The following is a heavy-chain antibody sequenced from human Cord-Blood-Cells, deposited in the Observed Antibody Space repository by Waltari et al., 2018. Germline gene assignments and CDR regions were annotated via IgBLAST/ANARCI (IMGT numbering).Heavy chain of an antibody. CDR1: GGSISSGGYS. J-gene: IGHJ4*02. Sequence: QLQLQESGSGLVKPSQTLSLTCAVSGGSISSGGYSWRWIRQPPGKGLEWIGYIYHSGSTYYNPSLKSRVTISVDRSKNQFSLKLSSVTAADTAVYYWASSIAAAGHYFDYWGQGTLVTVSS. D-gene: IGHD6-13*01. CDR3: ASSIAAAGHYFDY. CDR2: IYHSGST. V-gene: IGHV4-30-2*01.